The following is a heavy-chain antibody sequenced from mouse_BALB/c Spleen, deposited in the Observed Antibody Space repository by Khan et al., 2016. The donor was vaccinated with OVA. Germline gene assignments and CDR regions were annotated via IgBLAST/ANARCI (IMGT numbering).Heavy chain of an antibody. D-gene: IGHD2-1*01. CDR3: ATLYGNPCAC. J-gene: IGHJ3*01. Sequence: VQLKQSGAELVKPGASVKLSCSASGFNIKDTYIHWMKQRPEQGLEWIGRIDPPNDDSKYGPKFQAQATLTADTSSNTASLQLSSLTSEATAVFSCATLYGNPCACWGKGTLVSVSA. CDR2: IDPPNDDS. V-gene: IGHV14-3*02. CDR1: GFNIKDTY.